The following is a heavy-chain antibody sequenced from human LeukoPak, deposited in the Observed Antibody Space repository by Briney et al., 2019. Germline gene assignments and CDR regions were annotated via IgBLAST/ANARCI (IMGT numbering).Heavy chain of an antibody. CDR2: ISGSGGST. Sequence: PGGSLRLSCAASGFTVSSNYMSWVRQAPGKGLEWVSAISGSGGSTYYADSVKGRFTISRDNSKNTLYLQMNSLRAEDTAVYYCNTDAGYDSRWYNWWGQGTLVTVSS. V-gene: IGHV3-23*01. CDR1: GFTVSSNY. J-gene: IGHJ4*02. D-gene: IGHD1-20*01. CDR3: NTDAGYDSRWYNW.